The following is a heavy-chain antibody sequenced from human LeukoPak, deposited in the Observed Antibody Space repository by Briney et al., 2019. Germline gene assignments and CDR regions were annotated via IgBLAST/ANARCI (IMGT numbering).Heavy chain of an antibody. CDR1: GFTFSSYG. J-gene: IGHJ4*02. D-gene: IGHD3-22*01. V-gene: IGHV3-30*03. Sequence: GRSLRLSCAASGFTFSSYGMHWVRQAPGKGLEWVAVISADGSNQAYTDSVKGRFTVSRDNTKNTLYLQMNSLTHEDTALYFCATEAGSSGSAGYFDRWGQGTLVRVSS. CDR2: ISADGSNQ. CDR3: ATEAGSSGSAGYFDR.